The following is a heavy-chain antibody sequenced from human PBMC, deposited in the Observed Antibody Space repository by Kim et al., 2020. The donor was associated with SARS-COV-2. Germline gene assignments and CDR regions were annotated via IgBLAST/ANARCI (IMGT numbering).Heavy chain of an antibody. D-gene: IGHD3-16*01. CDR3: ARALWGYYFDY. CDR2: IYATESP. Sequence: SETLSLTCSVSGASISTYYWSWMRQPAGKGLEWIGRIYATESPNYNPSLKSRVTMSLDTSKNQFSLILNSVSAADTAVYYCARALWGYYFDYWGQGTLVT. CDR1: GASISTYY. V-gene: IGHV4-4*07. J-gene: IGHJ4*02.